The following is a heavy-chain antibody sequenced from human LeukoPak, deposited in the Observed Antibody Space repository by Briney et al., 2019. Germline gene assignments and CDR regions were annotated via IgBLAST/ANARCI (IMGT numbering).Heavy chain of an antibody. J-gene: IGHJ6*02. CDR1: GGSISSSNW. CDR2: IYHSGST. V-gene: IGHV4-4*02. D-gene: IGHD3-22*01. CDR3: ARGTYCDSSGSHYYYGMDV. Sequence: PSETLSLTCAVSGGSISSSNWWSWVRQPPGKGLEWIGEIYHSGSTNYNPSLKSRVTISVDKSKNQFSLKLSSVTAADTAVYYCARGTYCDSSGSHYYYGMDVWGQGTTVTVSS.